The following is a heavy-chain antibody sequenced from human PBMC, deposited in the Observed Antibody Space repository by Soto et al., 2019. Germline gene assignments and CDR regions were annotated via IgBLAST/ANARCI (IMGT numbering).Heavy chain of an antibody. CDR3: ARDGGRNSGGIDY. J-gene: IGHJ4*02. Sequence: QVQLVQSGAEVKKPGSSVKVSCKASGGTFSSYSINWVRQAPGQGLEWMGEIIPIFGTANYAQKFQGRVTITADESTSTASMELRSLRSEDTAVYYCARDGGRNSGGIDYWGQGTLVTVSS. CDR1: GGTFSSYS. V-gene: IGHV1-69*01. D-gene: IGHD1-26*01. CDR2: IIPIFGTA.